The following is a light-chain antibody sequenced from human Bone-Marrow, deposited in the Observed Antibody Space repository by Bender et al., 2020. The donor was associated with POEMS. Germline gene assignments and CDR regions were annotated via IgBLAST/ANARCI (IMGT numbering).Light chain of an antibody. CDR2: DVN. CDR1: SSDVGSHNL. CDR3: VSYSLSDTVV. Sequence: QSALTQPASVSGSPGQSITISCTGTSSDVGSHNLVSWYQQHPGKAPRLMIYDVNHRPSGVSTRFSASQSGSTASLTISGLQPEDEADYYCVSYSLSDTVVFGGGTKVTVL. V-gene: IGLV2-14*02. J-gene: IGLJ2*01.